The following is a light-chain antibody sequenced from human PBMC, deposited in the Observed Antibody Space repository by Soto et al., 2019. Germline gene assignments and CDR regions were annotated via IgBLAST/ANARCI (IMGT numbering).Light chain of an antibody. V-gene: IGKV1-5*03. CDR3: QQYNSYSYT. CDR1: QSISSW. CDR2: KAS. Sequence: DIQMNQSPSTLSASVRDRVTITCRASQSISSWLAWYQQKPGKAPKLLIYKASSLESGVPSRFSGSGSGTEFTLTISSLQPDDFATYYCQQYNSYSYTFGQGTKLEIK. J-gene: IGKJ2*01.